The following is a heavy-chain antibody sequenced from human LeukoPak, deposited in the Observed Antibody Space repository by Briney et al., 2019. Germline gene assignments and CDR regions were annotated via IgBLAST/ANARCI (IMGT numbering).Heavy chain of an antibody. J-gene: IGHJ6*03. D-gene: IGHD3-9*01. V-gene: IGHV4-59*12. CDR1: GGSISSYY. CDR2: IYYSGST. CDR3: ARVNRYYYYMDV. Sequence: SETLSLTCTVSGGSISSYYWSWIRQPPGKGLEWIGSIYYSGSTYYNPSLKSRVTISVDTSKNQFSLKLSSVTAADTAVYYCARVNRYYYYMDVWGKGTTVTVSS.